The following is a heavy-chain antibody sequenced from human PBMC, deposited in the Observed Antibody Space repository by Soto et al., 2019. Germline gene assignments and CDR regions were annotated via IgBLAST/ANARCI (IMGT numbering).Heavy chain of an antibody. D-gene: IGHD6-19*01. CDR1: GDSIGPSY. V-gene: IGHV4-59*01. CDR3: ARVGGSGWNVDS. J-gene: IGHJ4*02. CDR2: IHHSGKS. Sequence: SETLSLTCAVSGDSIGPSYWTWIRHSPGKGRECIGCIHHSGKSNYSPSLRSRVTMSVDTSKNQFSLKLNSMTAADTAIYYCARVGGSGWNVDSWGQGILVT.